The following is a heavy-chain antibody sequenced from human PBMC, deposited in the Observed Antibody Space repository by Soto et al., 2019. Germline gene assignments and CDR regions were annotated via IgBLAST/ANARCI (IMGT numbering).Heavy chain of an antibody. Sequence: XETLSLTCSFSVVFISSYYWSCIRQPPGKGLEWIGYIYYSGSTNYNPSLKSRVTISVDTSKNQFSLKLSSVTAADTAVYYCARGGRGFGPWGQGTLVSVS. J-gene: IGHJ5*02. CDR3: ARGGRGFGP. CDR1: VVFISSYY. CDR2: IYYSGST. D-gene: IGHD3-10*01. V-gene: IGHV4-59*01.